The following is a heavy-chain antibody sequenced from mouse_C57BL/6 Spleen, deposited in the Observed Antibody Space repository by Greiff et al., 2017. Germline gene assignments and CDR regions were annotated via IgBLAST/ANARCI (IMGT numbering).Heavy chain of an antibody. D-gene: IGHD2-3*01. V-gene: IGHV5-17*01. Sequence: EVQLVESGGGLVKPGGSLKLSCAASGFTFSDYGMHWVRQAPEKGLEWVAYISSGSSTIYYADTVKGRFTLSRDNAKNTLFLQMTSLRSEDTAMYYCARPGGYYSLYAMDYWGQGTSVTVSS. CDR3: ARPGGYYSLYAMDY. CDR1: GFTFSDYG. CDR2: ISSGSSTI. J-gene: IGHJ4*01.